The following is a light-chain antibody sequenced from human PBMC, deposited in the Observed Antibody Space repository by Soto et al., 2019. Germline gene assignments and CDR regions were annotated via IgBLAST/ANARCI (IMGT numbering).Light chain of an antibody. CDR2: DVT. Sequence: QAASVSGSPGQSITISCTGTSSDVGLYKYVSWYQQHPGKAPKLIIYDVTNRPSGVSSRFSGSKSGNTASLTISGLLPEDEADYYCMSPTTSVTWVFGGGTKVTVL. CDR1: SSDVGLYKY. V-gene: IGLV2-14*03. CDR3: MSPTTSVTWV. J-gene: IGLJ3*02.